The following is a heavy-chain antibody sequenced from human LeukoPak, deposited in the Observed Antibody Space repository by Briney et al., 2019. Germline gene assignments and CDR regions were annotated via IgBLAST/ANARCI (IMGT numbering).Heavy chain of an antibody. CDR3: ARGRLELPY. CDR2: IHYTGST. D-gene: IGHD1-7*01. CDR1: GGSFSGYY. J-gene: IGHJ4*02. V-gene: IGHV4-59*01. Sequence: SETLSLTCAVYGGSFSGYYWSWIRQPPGKGLESIGYIHYTGSTNYNPSLKSRVTISVDTSKNQFSLRLSSVTAADTAMYYCARGRLELPYWGQGILVTVSS.